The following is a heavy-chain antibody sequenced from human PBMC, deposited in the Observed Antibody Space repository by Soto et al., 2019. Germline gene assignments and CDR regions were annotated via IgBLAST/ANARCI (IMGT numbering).Heavy chain of an antibody. CDR3: ARGNYGGWFDP. J-gene: IGHJ5*02. D-gene: IGHD4-17*01. CDR2: INSDGSST. V-gene: IGHV3-74*01. CDR1: GFTFSDYW. Sequence: EVQLVESGGGLVQPGGSLRLSCAASGFTFSDYWMHWVRQAPGTGLVWVSRINSDGSSTNYADSVKGRFTISRDNAKNTLYRQMNSLRAEDTAVYYCARGNYGGWFDPWGQGTLVTVSS.